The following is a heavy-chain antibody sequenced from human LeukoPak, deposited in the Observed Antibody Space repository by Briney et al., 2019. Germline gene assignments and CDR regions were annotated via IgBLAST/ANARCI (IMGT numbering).Heavy chain of an antibody. D-gene: IGHD4-17*01. V-gene: IGHV4-59*01. CDR2: VHYSGTA. Sequence: SETLSLTCTVSDGSITNYDWSWVRQPPGKGLEFIGHVHYSGTANYNPSLRSRVTISIDASKKHFFLKLKSVTAADTAVYYCARGYGDFRVEGRYFHSWGQGTLVTVSS. CDR1: DGSITNYD. CDR3: ARGYGDFRVEGRYFHS. J-gene: IGHJ4*02.